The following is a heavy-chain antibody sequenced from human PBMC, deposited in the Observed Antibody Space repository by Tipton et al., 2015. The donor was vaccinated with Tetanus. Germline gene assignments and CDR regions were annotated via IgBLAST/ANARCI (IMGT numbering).Heavy chain of an antibody. V-gene: IGHV4-34*01. D-gene: IGHD1-1*01. CDR1: GASFSDYY. CDR3: ARANNEFPKKGPFDT. Sequence: GLVKPSETLSLTCAVYGASFSDYYWSWIRQAPGKGLEWIGEINHSGNTNHNPSLKSRVTLSVDTSKNQFSLRLTSVTAADTAVYYCARANNEFPKKGPFDTWGQGTLVTVSS. J-gene: IGHJ4*02. CDR2: INHSGNT.